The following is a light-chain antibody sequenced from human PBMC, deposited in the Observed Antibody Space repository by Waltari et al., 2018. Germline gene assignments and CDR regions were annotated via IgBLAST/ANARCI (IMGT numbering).Light chain of an antibody. CDR3: ETGGHGTWV. V-gene: IGLV4-69*01. Sequence: QLVLTQSPSASASPGASLKLTCTLSSGHSSNIMAWLQQQPGKGPRYLMQVNSDGSHRKGDEIPDRFSGSSSGAERYLTISSLQSEDEADYYCETGGHGTWVFGGGTKLTVL. J-gene: IGLJ3*02. CDR2: VNSDGSH. CDR1: SGHSSNI.